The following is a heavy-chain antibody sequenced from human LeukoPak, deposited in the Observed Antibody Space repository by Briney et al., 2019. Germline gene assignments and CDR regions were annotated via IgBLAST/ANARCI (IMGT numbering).Heavy chain of an antibody. CDR2: ISGDGGST. D-gene: IGHD3-3*01. Sequence: PGGSLRLSCAASGFTFDDYAMHWVRQAPGKGLEWVSHISGDGGSTYYADSVKGRFTISRDNSKNSLYLQMNSLRTEDTAFYYCAKATLRFLEWLLDYWGQGTLVTVSS. J-gene: IGHJ4*02. V-gene: IGHV3-43*02. CDR1: GFTFDDYA. CDR3: AKATLRFLEWLLDY.